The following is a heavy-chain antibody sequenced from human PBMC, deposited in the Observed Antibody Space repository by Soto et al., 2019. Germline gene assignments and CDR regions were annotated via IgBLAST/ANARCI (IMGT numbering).Heavy chain of an antibody. CDR3: ARAPVGLNTISCFDY. J-gene: IGHJ4*02. D-gene: IGHD2-15*01. V-gene: IGHV4-30-4*01. CDR2: IYNGGST. Sequence: QVQLQESGPGLVKPSETLSLTCTVSGDSVSSVGFHWAWLRRPPGKGLEWIGYIYNGGSTYYRPSLASWMPMSLDATRNHYSLRLTSVTAADTAVYFCARAPVGLNTISCFDYWGQGKLVTVSS. CDR1: GDSVSSVGFH.